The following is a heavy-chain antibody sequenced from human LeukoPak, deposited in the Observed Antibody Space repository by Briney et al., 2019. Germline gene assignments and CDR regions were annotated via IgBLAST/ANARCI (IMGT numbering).Heavy chain of an antibody. J-gene: IGHJ4*02. Sequence: PGGSLRLSCAASGFTFSSYGMHWVRQAPGKGLEWVAVIWYDGSNKYYADSVKGRFTISRDNSKNTLYLQMNSLRAEDTAVYYCARDIREYCSGGSCYSYGYWGQGTLVTVYS. CDR1: GFTFSSYG. CDR2: IWYDGSNK. V-gene: IGHV3-33*01. CDR3: ARDIREYCSGGSCYSYGY. D-gene: IGHD2-15*01.